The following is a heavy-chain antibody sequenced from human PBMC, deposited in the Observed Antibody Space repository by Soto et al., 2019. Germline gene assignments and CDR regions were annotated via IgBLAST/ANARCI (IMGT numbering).Heavy chain of an antibody. CDR3: ARVKGCSGGSCYDSLYYYYYMDV. J-gene: IGHJ6*03. CDR2: IKQDGSEK. Sequence: GGSLRLSCAASGFTFSSYWMSWVRQAPGKGLEWVANIKQDGSEKYYVDSVKGRFTIPRDNAKNSLYLQMNSLRAEDTAVYYCARVKGCSGGSCYDSLYYYYYMDVWGKGTTVTVSS. V-gene: IGHV3-7*01. D-gene: IGHD2-15*01. CDR1: GFTFSSYW.